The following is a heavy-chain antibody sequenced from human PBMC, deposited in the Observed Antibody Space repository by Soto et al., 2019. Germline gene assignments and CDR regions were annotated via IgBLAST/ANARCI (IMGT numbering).Heavy chain of an antibody. Sequence: ASVKVSCKASGYTFTSHVISWVRQAPGQGHEWMGWVSGYNGNTNYAQKFQGRVTMTTDTSTTTAYMELRSLTSDDSAVYYCARDLRAKVYYWGQGTLVTV. CDR1: GYTFTSHV. J-gene: IGHJ4*01. CDR3: ARDLRAKVYY. CDR2: VSGYNGNT. V-gene: IGHV1-18*01.